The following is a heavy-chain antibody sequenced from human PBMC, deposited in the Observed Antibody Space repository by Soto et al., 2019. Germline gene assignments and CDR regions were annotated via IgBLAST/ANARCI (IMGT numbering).Heavy chain of an antibody. CDR1: GGSISSYY. Sequence: QVQLQESGPGLVKPSETLSLTCTVSGGSISSYYWSWIRQPPGKGLEWIGYIYYSGSTNYNPSLNSRVTISVDASKNQFSLKLSPVTAADTAVYYCARDHPPRTYQGWYFDLWGRGTLVTVSS. V-gene: IGHV4-59*01. CDR3: ARDHPPRTYQGWYFDL. D-gene: IGHD2-2*01. CDR2: IYYSGST. J-gene: IGHJ2*01.